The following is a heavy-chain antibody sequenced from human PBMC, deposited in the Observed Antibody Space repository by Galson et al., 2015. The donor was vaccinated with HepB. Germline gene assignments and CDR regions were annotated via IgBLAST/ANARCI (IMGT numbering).Heavy chain of an antibody. Sequence: SVKVSCKASGGTFSSYAISWVRQAPGQGLEWMGRIIPILGIANYAQKFQGRVTITADKSTSTAYMELSSLRSEDTAVYYCARDQVDYYYYMDVWGKGTTVTVSS. D-gene: IGHD2-15*01. CDR3: ARDQVDYYYYMDV. CDR2: IIPILGIA. V-gene: IGHV1-69*04. J-gene: IGHJ6*03. CDR1: GGTFSSYA.